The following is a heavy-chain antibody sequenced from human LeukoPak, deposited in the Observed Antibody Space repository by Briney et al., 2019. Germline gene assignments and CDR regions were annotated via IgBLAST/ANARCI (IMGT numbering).Heavy chain of an antibody. Sequence: GGSLRLSCAASGFTFSSYAMSWVRQAPGKGLEWVSAISGSGGSTYYADPVKGRFTISRDNSKNTLYLQMNSLRAEDTAVYYCAKSMVDYCSSTSCFDAFDIWGQGTMVTVSS. V-gene: IGHV3-23*01. CDR3: AKSMVDYCSSTSCFDAFDI. CDR1: GFTFSSYA. D-gene: IGHD2-2*01. J-gene: IGHJ3*02. CDR2: ISGSGGST.